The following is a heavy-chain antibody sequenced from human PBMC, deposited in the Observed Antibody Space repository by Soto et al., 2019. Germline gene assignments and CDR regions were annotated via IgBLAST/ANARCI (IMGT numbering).Heavy chain of an antibody. V-gene: IGHV3-30*18. CDR2: ISYDGSNK. CDR3: AKDGAGSSGMGLVY. CDR1: GFTFSSYG. Sequence: QVQLVESGGGVVQPGRSLRLSCAASGFTFSSYGMHWFRQSPGKWLEWVAGISYDGSNKYSADSVKGRFTISRDNSKNTLYLQMNSLRAEDTAVYYCAKDGAGSSGMGLVYWGQGTLVTVSS. D-gene: IGHD3-22*01. J-gene: IGHJ4*02.